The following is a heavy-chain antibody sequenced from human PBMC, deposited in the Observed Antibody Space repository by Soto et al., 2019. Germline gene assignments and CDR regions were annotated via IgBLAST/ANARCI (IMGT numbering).Heavy chain of an antibody. CDR1: GFTFSSYG. V-gene: IGHV3-30*18. CDR3: AKDRGGAAAGTGPTSGYSSVGAFDY. J-gene: IGHJ4*02. CDR2: ISYDGSNK. D-gene: IGHD6-13*01. Sequence: GGSLRLSCAASGFTFSSYGMHWVRQAPGKGLEWVAVISYDGSNKYYADSVKGRFTISRDNSKNTLYLQMNSLRAEDTAVYYCAKDRGGAAAGTGPTSGYSSVGAFDYWGQGTLVTVSS.